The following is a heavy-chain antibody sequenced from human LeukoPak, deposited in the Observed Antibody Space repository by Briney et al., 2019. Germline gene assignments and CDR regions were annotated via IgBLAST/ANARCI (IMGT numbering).Heavy chain of an antibody. V-gene: IGHV3-30-3*01. J-gene: IGHJ6*02. CDR3: ARDVTVTAYYYYGMDV. CDR1: GFTFSTYW. CDR2: ISYDGSNK. D-gene: IGHD4-17*01. Sequence: GGSLRLSCAASGFTFSTYWMSWVRQAPGKGLEWVAVISYDGSNKYYADSVKGRFTISRDNSKNTLYLQMNSLRAEDTAVYYCARDVTVTAYYYYGMDVWGQGTTVTVSS.